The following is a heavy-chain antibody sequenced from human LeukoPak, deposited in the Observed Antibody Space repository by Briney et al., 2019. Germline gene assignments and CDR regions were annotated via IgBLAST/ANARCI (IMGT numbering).Heavy chain of an antibody. J-gene: IGHJ5*02. D-gene: IGHD6-6*01. V-gene: IGHV4-34*01. CDR2: INHSGST. Sequence: SETLSLTCAVYGGSYSGYYWSWIRQPPGKGLEWIGEINHSGSTNYNPSLKSRATISVDTSKNQFSLKLSSVTAADPAVYYCAKGLIAARRRNWFDPWGQGTLVTVSS. CDR1: GGSYSGYY. CDR3: AKGLIAARRRNWFDP.